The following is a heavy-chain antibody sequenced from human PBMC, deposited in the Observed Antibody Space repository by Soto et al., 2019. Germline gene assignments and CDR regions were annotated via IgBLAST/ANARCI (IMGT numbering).Heavy chain of an antibody. CDR1: GGSISSGDYY. CDR3: ARALTYGGNSVDY. V-gene: IGHV4-30-4*01. CDR2: IYYSGST. Sequence: QVQLQESGPGLVKPSQTLSLTCTVSGGSISSGDYYWSWIRQPPGKGLEWIGYIYYSGSTYYNPSLERRVTISVDTSKNQFSLKLSSVTAADTAVYYCARALTYGGNSVDYWGQGTLVTVSS. D-gene: IGHD4-17*01. J-gene: IGHJ4*02.